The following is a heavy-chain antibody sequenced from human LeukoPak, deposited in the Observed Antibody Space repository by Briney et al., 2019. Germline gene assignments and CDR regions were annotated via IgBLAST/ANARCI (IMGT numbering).Heavy chain of an antibody. V-gene: IGHV1-46*01. J-gene: IGHJ4*02. CDR3: ARDAHGDYLDN. CDR1: GYTFTSNY. CDR2: ISPSGGST. Sequence: GASVKVSCKAFGYTFTSNYMHWVRQAPGQGPEWMGVISPSGGSTTYAQNFQGRVTMTTDTSTSTAYMELRSLRSDDTAVYFCARDAHGDYLDNWGQGTLVTVSS. D-gene: IGHD4-17*01.